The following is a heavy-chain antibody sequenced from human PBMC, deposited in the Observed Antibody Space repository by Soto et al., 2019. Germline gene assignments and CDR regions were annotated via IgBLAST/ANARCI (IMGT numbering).Heavy chain of an antibody. CDR1: GGTFSSYA. CDR3: ASELAAVALNDDAFDI. D-gene: IGHD6-19*01. Sequence: QVQLVQSGAEVKKPGSSVKVSCKASGGTFSSYAISWVRQASGQGLEWMGGIIPIFGTANYAQKFQGRVTITADESTSTAYMELSSLRSEDTAVYYCASELAAVALNDDAFDIWGQGTMVTVSS. CDR2: IIPIFGTA. J-gene: IGHJ3*02. V-gene: IGHV1-69*01.